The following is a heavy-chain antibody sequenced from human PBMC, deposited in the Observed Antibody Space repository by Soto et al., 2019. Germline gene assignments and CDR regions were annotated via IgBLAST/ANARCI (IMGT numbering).Heavy chain of an antibody. D-gene: IGHD3-3*01. CDR1: GGSFSGYY. V-gene: IGHV4-34*01. CDR2: INHSGST. J-gene: IGHJ4*02. CDR3: ARGLIRILEWLAYFDY. Sequence: QVQLQQWGAGLLKPSETLSLTCAVYGGSFSGYYWSWIHQPPGKGLEWIGEINHSGSTNYNPSLKSRVTISVDTSKNQFSLKLSSVTAADTAVYYCARGLIRILEWLAYFDYWGQGTLVTVSS.